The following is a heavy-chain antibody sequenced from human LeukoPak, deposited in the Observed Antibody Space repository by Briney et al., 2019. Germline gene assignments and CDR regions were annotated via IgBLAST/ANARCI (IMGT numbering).Heavy chain of an antibody. CDR2: IYPGDSDT. J-gene: IGHJ5*02. CDR1: GFTFSGSA. Sequence: NPGGSLKLSCAASGFTFSGSAIHWVRQMPGKGLEWMGIIYPGDSDTRYSPSFQGQVTISADKSISTAYLQWSSLKASDTAMYYCARQGGLEWLLYGWFHPWGQGTLVTVSS. D-gene: IGHD3-3*01. CDR3: ARQGGLEWLLYGWFHP. V-gene: IGHV5-51*01.